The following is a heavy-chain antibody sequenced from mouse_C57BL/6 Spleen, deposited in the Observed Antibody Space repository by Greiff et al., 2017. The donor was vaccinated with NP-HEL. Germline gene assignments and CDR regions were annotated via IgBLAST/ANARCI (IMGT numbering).Heavy chain of an antibody. CDR3: ARRERQLRLNFDY. CDR1: GYTFTSYD. Sequence: QVQLQQSGPELVKPGASVKLSCKASGYTFTSYDINWVKQSPGQGLEWIGWIYPRDGSTKYNEKFKGKATLTVDTSSSTAYMELHSLTSEDSAVYFCARRERQLRLNFDYWGQGTTLTVSS. D-gene: IGHD3-2*02. V-gene: IGHV1-85*01. CDR2: IYPRDGST. J-gene: IGHJ2*01.